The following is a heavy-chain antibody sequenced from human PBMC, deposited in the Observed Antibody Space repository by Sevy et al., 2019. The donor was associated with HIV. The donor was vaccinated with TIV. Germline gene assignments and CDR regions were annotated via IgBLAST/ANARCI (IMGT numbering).Heavy chain of an antibody. CDR2: IIPIFGTA. V-gene: IGHV1-69*13. Sequence: ASVKVSCKASGGTFSSYAISWVRQAPGQGLEWMGGIIPIFGTANYAQKFQGRVTITADESTSTAYMELSSLRSEDTAVYYCARDHEEYPGGFDYWGQGTLVTVSS. J-gene: IGHJ4*02. CDR1: GGTFSSYA. CDR3: ARDHEEYPGGFDY.